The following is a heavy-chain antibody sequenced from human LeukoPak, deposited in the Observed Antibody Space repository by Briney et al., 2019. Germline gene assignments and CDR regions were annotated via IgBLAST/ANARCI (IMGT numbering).Heavy chain of an antibody. CDR2: ITGGGGST. J-gene: IGHJ4*02. D-gene: IGHD5-18*01. V-gene: IGHV3-23*01. Sequence: PGGSLRLSCAAFGFTFSSYAMSWVRQAPGKGLEWVSGITGGGGSTYYADSVKGRFTISRDNSKNTLYLQMNSLRAEDTAVYYCAKLYIYGSPPRNYWGQGTLVTVSS. CDR1: GFTFSSYA. CDR3: AKLYIYGSPPRNY.